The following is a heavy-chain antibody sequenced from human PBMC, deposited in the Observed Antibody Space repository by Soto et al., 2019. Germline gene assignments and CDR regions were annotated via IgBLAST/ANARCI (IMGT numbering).Heavy chain of an antibody. CDR2: IYWNDDK. CDR3: AHTDDVVRGARGPSRSFDY. Sequence: SGPTLVNPTQTLTLTCTFSGFSLSTSGVGVGWIRQPPGNALECLALIYWNDDKRYSPYLKSRLTINKDTSKNQVVLTMNNMDPVETATYYCAHTDDVVRGARGPSRSFDYWGLGPRV. CDR1: GFSLSTSGVG. V-gene: IGHV2-5*01. J-gene: IGHJ4*02. D-gene: IGHD3-10*01.